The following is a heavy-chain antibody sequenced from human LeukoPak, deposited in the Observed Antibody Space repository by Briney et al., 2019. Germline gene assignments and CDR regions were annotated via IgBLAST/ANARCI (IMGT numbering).Heavy chain of an antibody. CDR3: ARANTIFGVVIFY. Sequence: SETLSLTCAVYGGSFSGYYWSWIRQPPGKGLEWIGEINHSGSTNYNPSLKSRVTISVDTSKNQFSLKLSSVTAADTAVYYCARANTIFGVVIFYWGQGTLVTVSS. D-gene: IGHD3-3*01. V-gene: IGHV4-34*01. J-gene: IGHJ4*02. CDR1: GGSFSGYY. CDR2: INHSGST.